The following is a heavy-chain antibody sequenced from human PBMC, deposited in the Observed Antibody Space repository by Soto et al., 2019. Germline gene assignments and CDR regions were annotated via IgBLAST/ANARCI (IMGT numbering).Heavy chain of an antibody. J-gene: IGHJ4*02. CDR2: TYYRSKWYN. CDR1: GDTISSDSAS. Sequence: QVQLQQSGPGLVKPSQTLSLTCAISGDTISSDSASWNWIRQSPSRGLEWLGRTYYRSKWYNDYELSVKSRITFNPDTSKNLLSLQLTSVTPEDTAIYYCARDWGHGYFGYTSWGFFDSWGQGTLVTVSS. D-gene: IGHD5-12*01. CDR3: ARDWGHGYFGYTSWGFFDS. V-gene: IGHV6-1*01.